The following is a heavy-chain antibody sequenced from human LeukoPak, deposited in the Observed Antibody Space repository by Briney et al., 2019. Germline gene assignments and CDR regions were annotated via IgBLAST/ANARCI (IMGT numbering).Heavy chain of an antibody. D-gene: IGHD3/OR15-3a*01. CDR2: ISAGGST. V-gene: IGHV3-23*01. Sequence: GGSLRLSCAASGFTFSSYAMSWVRQAPGKGLEWVSNISAGGSTYYADSVKGRFTISRDNSKNTVYLQMNSLRAEDTAVYYCAKDSWTFLDYWGPGSLVTVSP. CDR1: GFTFSSYA. J-gene: IGHJ4*02. CDR3: AKDSWTFLDY.